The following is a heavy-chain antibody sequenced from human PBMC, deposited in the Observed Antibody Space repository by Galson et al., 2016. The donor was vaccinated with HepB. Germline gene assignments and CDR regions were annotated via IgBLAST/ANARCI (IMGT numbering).Heavy chain of an antibody. D-gene: IGHD2-2*01. J-gene: IGHJ4*02. CDR1: GFTFSTYA. CDR3: AKGPVVPAAHFDY. CDR2: ISGSGGST. Sequence: LRLSCAASGFTFSTYAMSWVRQAPGKGLEWVSAISGSGGSTYYADSVKGRFTISRDNSKNTLYLQMNSLRAEDTAVYYCAKGPVVPAAHFDYWGQGTLVTVSS. V-gene: IGHV3-23*01.